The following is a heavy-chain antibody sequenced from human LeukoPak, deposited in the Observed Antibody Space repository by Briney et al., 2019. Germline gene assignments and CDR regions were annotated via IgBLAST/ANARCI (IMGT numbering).Heavy chain of an antibody. J-gene: IGHJ5*02. CDR3: ARMGYSSAFYPWFDP. V-gene: IGHV4-59*01. CDR1: GGSISSYY. CDR2: IYYSGRT. Sequence: SETLSLTCTVSGGSISSYYWSWIRQPPGKGLEWIGYIYYSGRTNHNPSLRSRVTISVDTSKNKLSLKLTSVTAADTAVYYCARMGYSSAFYPWFDPWGQGTLVNISS. D-gene: IGHD2-15*01.